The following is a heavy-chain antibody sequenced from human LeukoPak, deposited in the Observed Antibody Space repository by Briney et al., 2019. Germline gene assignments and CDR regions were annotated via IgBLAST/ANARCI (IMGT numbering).Heavy chain of an antibody. CDR2: ISYDGGNK. V-gene: IGHV3-30*18. CDR1: GFTFRSYG. CDR3: AKGAGYSSPTRAFDI. D-gene: IGHD6-19*01. J-gene: IGHJ3*02. Sequence: GGSLRLSCAASGFTFRSYGMHWVRQAPGKGLEWVAVISYDGGNKYYADSVKGRFTISRDNSKNTLYLQMNSLRAEDTAVYYCAKGAGYSSPTRAFDIWGQGTMVTVSS.